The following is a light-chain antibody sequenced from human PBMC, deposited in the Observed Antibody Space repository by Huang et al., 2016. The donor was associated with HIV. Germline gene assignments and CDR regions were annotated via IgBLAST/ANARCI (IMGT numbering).Light chain of an antibody. CDR2: GAS. Sequence: AIQMTQSPSSLSASGGDRVTITCRASQGITDDLAWYQQKPGKAPKLLISGASTLRSGVPSRFSGSGSGTDFTLTISSLQPEDYATYYCLQDHNYPRTFGQGTKVEI. J-gene: IGKJ1*01. V-gene: IGKV1-6*01. CDR3: LQDHNYPRT. CDR1: QGITDD.